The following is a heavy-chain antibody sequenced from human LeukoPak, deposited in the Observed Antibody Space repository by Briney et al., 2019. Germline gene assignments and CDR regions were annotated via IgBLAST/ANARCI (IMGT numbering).Heavy chain of an antibody. Sequence: GGSLRLSCAASGFTFSSYAMSWVRQAPGKGLEWVSAISGSGGSTYYADSVKGRFTISRDNSKNTLYLQMNSLRAEDTAVYYCAKSEAQWLVQDYFDYWGQGTLVTVSS. V-gene: IGHV3-23*01. J-gene: IGHJ4*02. CDR3: AKSEAQWLVQDYFDY. CDR2: ISGSGGST. D-gene: IGHD6-19*01. CDR1: GFTFSSYA.